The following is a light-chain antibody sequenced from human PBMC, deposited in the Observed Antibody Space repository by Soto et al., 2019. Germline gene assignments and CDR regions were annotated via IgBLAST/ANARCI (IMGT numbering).Light chain of an antibody. J-gene: IGLJ3*02. V-gene: IGLV2-11*01. CDR1: SSDVGGYNY. CDR2: DVS. Sequence: QSVLTQPRSVSGSPGQSVTISCTGTSSDVGGYNYVSWYQQHPGKAPKLMIYDVSKRPSGVPDRFSGSKSGNTASLTISGLQAEDEADYYSCSYAGSYTWVFGGGTQLTVL. CDR3: CSYAGSYTWV.